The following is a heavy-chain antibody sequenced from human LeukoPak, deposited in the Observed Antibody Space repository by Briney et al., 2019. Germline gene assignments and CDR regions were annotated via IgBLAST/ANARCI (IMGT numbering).Heavy chain of an antibody. CDR3: ARRVVVPAAPYYFDH. J-gene: IGHJ4*02. CDR1: GFIFSSYW. D-gene: IGHD2-2*01. CDR2: INSDGSST. V-gene: IGHV3-74*01. Sequence: GGSLRLSCAASGFIFSSYWMHWVRQAPGKGLVWVSRINSDGSSTSYADSVKGRFTISRDNAKNTLYLQMNSLRAEDTAVYYCARRVVVPAAPYYFDHWGQGTLVTVSS.